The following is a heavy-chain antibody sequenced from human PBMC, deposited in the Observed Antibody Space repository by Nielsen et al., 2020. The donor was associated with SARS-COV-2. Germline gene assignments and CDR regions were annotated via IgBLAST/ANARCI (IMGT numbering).Heavy chain of an antibody. D-gene: IGHD6-19*01. V-gene: IGHV3-33*01. J-gene: IGHJ4*02. CDR1: GFTFSSYG. CDR2: IWYDGSNK. Sequence: GASLKISCAASGFTFSSYGMHWVRQAPGKGLEWVAVIWYDGSNKYYADSVKGRFTISRDNSKNTLYLQMNSLRAEDTAVYYCARDLPSLIAVAGMVNYWGQGTLVTVSS. CDR3: ARDLPSLIAVAGMVNY.